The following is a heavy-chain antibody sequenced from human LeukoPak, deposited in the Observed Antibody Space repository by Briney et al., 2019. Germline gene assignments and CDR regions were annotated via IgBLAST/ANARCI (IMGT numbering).Heavy chain of an antibody. V-gene: IGHV3-21*01. D-gene: IGHD2-2*01. CDR1: GFTFSSYS. CDR2: ISSSSSYI. CDR3: AQMGGYCSSTSCPTGHTDY. J-gene: IGHJ4*02. Sequence: SGGSLRLSCAASGFTFSSYSMNWVRQAPGKGLEWVSSISSSSSYIYYADSVKGRFTISRDNAKNSLYLQMNSLRAEDTAVYYCAQMGGYCSSTSCPTGHTDYWGQGTLVTVSS.